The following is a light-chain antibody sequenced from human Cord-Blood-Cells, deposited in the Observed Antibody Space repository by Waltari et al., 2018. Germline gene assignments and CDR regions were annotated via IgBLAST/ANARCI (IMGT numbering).Light chain of an antibody. J-gene: IGKJ3*01. V-gene: IGKV1-39*01. CDR2: AAS. Sequence: DIQMTQSPSSLSASVGDRVTITCRASQSISSYLNWYQQKPGKAPKLLIYAASSLQSGVPSRFSGSGSGTYFTLTISSLQPEDFATYYYQQSYSTLTFGPGTKVDIK. CDR1: QSISSY. CDR3: QQSYSTLT.